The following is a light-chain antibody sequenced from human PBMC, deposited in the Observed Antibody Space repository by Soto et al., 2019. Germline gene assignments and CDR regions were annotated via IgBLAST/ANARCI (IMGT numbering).Light chain of an antibody. J-gene: IGKJ1*01. CDR1: QTISSW. Sequence: DIQKTQYPSSLTASVGDRVTITCRASQTISSWLAWYQQKPGKAPKLLIYKASTLKSGVPSRFSGSGSGTEFTLTISSLQPDDFATYYCQHYNSYSEAFGQGTEVDI. V-gene: IGKV1-5*03. CDR3: QHYNSYSEA. CDR2: KAS.